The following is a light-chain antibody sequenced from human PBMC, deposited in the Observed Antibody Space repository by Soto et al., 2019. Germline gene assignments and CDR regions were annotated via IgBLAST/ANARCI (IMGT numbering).Light chain of an antibody. J-gene: IGLJ2*01. CDR3: SSYTSSNTLV. CDR2: DVS. V-gene: IGLV2-14*01. CDR1: STDVGRYNY. Sequence: QSALTQPASVSGSPGQSITISCTGTSTDVGRYNYVSWYQQHPGKAPKLMIHDVSNRPSGVSNRFSGSKSGNTASLTISWLQAEDEADYYCSSYTSSNTLVFGGGTKLTVL.